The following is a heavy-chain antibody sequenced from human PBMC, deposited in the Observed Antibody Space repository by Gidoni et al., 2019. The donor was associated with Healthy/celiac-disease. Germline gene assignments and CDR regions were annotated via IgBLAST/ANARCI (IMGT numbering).Heavy chain of an antibody. J-gene: IGHJ6*02. CDR1: GGTFSSYT. D-gene: IGHD6-13*01. Sequence: QVQLVQSGAEVKKPGSSVKVSCKASGGTFSSYTISWVRQAPGQGLEWMGRIIPILGIGNYRQEFRGRVTITAEKSTGTADMEVSSLRSGDTGVYYWARDPAPPWSSNRTHYYYYYGMDVWGQGTTVTVSS. CDR3: ARDPAPPWSSNRTHYYYYYGMDV. CDR2: IIPILGIG. V-gene: IGHV1-69*08.